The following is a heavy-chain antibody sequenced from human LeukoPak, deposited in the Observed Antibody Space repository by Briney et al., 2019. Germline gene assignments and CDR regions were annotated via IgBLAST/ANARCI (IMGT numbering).Heavy chain of an antibody. D-gene: IGHD3-22*01. Sequence: SETLSPTCTVSSGSISSYYWSWIRQPAGKGLEWIGRIYTSGSTNYNPSLKSRVTMSVDTSKNQFSLKLSSVTAADTAVYYCARQGYYYGDAFDIWGQGTMVTVSS. J-gene: IGHJ3*02. CDR3: ARQGYYYGDAFDI. CDR2: IYTSGST. V-gene: IGHV4-4*07. CDR1: SGSISSYY.